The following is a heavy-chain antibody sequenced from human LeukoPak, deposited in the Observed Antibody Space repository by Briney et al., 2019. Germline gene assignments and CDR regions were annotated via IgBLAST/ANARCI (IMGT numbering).Heavy chain of an antibody. D-gene: IGHD6-19*01. J-gene: IGHJ4*02. CDR2: ISGSGGST. V-gene: IGHV3-23*01. CDR1: GFTFSSYA. Sequence: PGGSLRLSCAASGFTFSSYAMSWVRQAPGKGLEWVSAISGSGGSTYYADSVKGRFTISRDNSKNTLYLQMNSLRAEDTAVYYCAKAKGIAVAGTYFDYWGQGTLVTVSS. CDR3: AKAKGIAVAGTYFDY.